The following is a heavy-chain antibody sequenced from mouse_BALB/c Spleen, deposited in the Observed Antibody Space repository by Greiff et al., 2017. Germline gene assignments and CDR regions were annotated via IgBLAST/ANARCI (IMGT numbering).Heavy chain of an antibody. D-gene: IGHD2-10*02. CDR3: ARHSPLAWFAY. Sequence: EVKLVESGGGLVQPGGSRKLSCAASGFTFSSFGMHWVRQAPEKGLEWVAYISSGSSTIYYADTVKGRFTISSNNPKNTLFLQMTSLRSEDTAMYYCARHSPLAWFAYWGQGTLVTVSA. CDR2: ISSGSSTI. CDR1: GFTFSSFG. J-gene: IGHJ3*01. V-gene: IGHV5-17*02.